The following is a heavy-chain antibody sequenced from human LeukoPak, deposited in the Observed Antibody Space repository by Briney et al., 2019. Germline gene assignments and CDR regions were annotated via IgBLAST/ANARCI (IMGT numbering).Heavy chain of an antibody. CDR2: ISYDGSNK. D-gene: IGHD3-9*01. Sequence: GGSLRLSCAASGFTFSSYGMHWVRQAPGKGLEWVAVISYDGSNKYYADSVKGRFTISRDNSKNTLYLQMNSLRAEDTAVYYCAKEGTIIAPGYFDYWGQGTLVTVSS. J-gene: IGHJ4*02. CDR3: AKEGTIIAPGYFDY. CDR1: GFTFSSYG. V-gene: IGHV3-30*18.